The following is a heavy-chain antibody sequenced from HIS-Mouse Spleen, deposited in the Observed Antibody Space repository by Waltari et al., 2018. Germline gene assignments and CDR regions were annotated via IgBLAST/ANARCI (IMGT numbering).Heavy chain of an antibody. CDR1: GFTFSSHS. J-gene: IGHJ5*02. CDR3: ARGIPAASNWFDP. CDR2: ISSSSSYI. V-gene: IGHV3-21*01. D-gene: IGHD2-2*01. Sequence: EVQLVESGGGLVKPGGSLRLSCPASGFTFSSHSLHWVRRAPGKGLEWVSSISSSSSYIYYADSVKGRFTISRDNAKNSLYLQMNSLRAEDTAVYYCARGIPAASNWFDPWGQGTLVTVSS.